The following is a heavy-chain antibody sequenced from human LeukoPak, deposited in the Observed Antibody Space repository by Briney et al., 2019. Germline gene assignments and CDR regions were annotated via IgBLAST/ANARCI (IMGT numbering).Heavy chain of an antibody. CDR3: ARGKEPVAGTSFDVY. J-gene: IGHJ4*02. V-gene: IGHV3-15*05. CDR1: GITFSNAW. D-gene: IGHD6-19*01. CDR2: IKSKTDGGTI. Sequence: QPGGSLRLSCEASGITFSNAWMSWVRQAPGKGLEWVGRIKSKTDGGTIDYAAPVKGRFTISRDDSKNTLYLQMNSLRAEDTAVYYCARGKEPVAGTSFDVYWGQGTLVTVSS.